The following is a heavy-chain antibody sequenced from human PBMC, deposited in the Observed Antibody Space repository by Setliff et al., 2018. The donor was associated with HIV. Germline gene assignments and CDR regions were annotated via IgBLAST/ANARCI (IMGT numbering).Heavy chain of an antibody. CDR2: IDLGGSII. V-gene: IGHV3-48*01. CDR1: GFIFSHYI. D-gene: IGHD5-18*01. CDR3: ARGANTAMARSVYYYMDV. J-gene: IGHJ6*03. Sequence: GGSLRLSCEASGFIFSHYILTWVRQAPGRGLELVSYIDLGGSIIHYADSVKGRFTISRDSSKNTLYLQMNSLRAEDTAVYYCARGANTAMARSVYYYMDVWGKGTTVTVSS.